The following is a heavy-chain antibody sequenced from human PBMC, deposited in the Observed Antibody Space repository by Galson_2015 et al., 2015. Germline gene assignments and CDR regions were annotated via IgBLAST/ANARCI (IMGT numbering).Heavy chain of an antibody. Sequence: SVKVSCKASGGTFSSYAISWVRQAPGQGLEWMGRIIPILGIANYAQKFQGRVTITADKSTSTAYMELSSLRSEDTAVYYCARGPTIFGVVTDYYYYYMDVWGKGTTVTVSS. CDR1: GGTFSSYA. D-gene: IGHD3-3*01. CDR3: ARGPTIFGVVTDYYYYYMDV. CDR2: IIPILGIA. V-gene: IGHV1-69*04. J-gene: IGHJ6*03.